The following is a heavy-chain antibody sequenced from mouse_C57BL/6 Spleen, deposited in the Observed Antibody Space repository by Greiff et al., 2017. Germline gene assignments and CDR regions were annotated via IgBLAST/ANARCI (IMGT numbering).Heavy chain of an antibody. D-gene: IGHD1-1*01. Sequence: EVQVVESGGGLVQPGGSMKLSCVASGFTFSNYWMNWVRQSQEKGLEWVAQIRLKSDNYATHYAVSVKGRFTISRDDSKSSVYLQMSNLRAEDTGIYYCTRGGSTFFDYWGQGTTLTVSS. CDR1: GFTFSNYW. J-gene: IGHJ2*01. CDR3: TRGGSTFFDY. V-gene: IGHV6-3*01. CDR2: IRLKSDNYAT.